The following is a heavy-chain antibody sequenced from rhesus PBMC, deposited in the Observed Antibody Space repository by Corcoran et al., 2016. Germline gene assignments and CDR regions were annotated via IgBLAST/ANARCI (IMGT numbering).Heavy chain of an antibody. CDR3: ARQFYSSGWYAFDY. Sequence: QVQLQESGPGLVKPSDTLSLTCAVSGGSISGGYDWSWIRQPPGKGLEWIGYIYVSSGSTNYNPTLKNRVTISKDTSKNQFSLKLTSVTAADTAVYYCARQFYSSGWYAFDYWGQGVLVTVSS. CDR1: GGSISGGYD. D-gene: IGHD6-31*01. CDR2: IYVSSGST. V-gene: IGHV4-76*01. J-gene: IGHJ4*01.